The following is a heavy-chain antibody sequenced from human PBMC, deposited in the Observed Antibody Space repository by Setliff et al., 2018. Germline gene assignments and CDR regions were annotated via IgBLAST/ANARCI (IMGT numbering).Heavy chain of an antibody. CDR1: VTRGSFSGYH. Sequence: PSETLSLTCGVFVTRGSFSGYHWTWIRQSPEKGLEWIGEINHRGSTNYNPSLKSRVTISIDTSKDQFSLKLISMTAADTAVYYCARGRNIAARLLDSWGQGTLVTVSS. J-gene: IGHJ4*02. CDR3: ARGRNIAARLLDS. D-gene: IGHD6-6*01. CDR2: INHRGST. V-gene: IGHV4-34*01.